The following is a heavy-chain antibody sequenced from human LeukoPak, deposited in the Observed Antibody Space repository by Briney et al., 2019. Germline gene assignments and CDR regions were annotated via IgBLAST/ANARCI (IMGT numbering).Heavy chain of an antibody. Sequence: ASVKVSCKASGYTFTGYYMHWVRQAPGQGLEWMGWINPNSGGTNFAQKFQGRVALTRDTSINTAYMELSSLRSDDTAVYYCARAKLDDCGGVCDQYFQHWGQGTLVTVSS. CDR1: GYTFTGYY. D-gene: IGHD2-21*02. V-gene: IGHV1-2*02. CDR2: INPNSGGT. J-gene: IGHJ1*01. CDR3: ARAKLDDCGGVCDQYFQH.